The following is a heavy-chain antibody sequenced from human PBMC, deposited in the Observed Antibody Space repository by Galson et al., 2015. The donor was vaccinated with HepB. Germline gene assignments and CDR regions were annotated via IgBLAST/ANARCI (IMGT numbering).Heavy chain of an antibody. CDR3: SRTLPGIDLDY. Sequence: PRLSCAASGFTFSDYYMEWVRQAPGKGLEWVGRVRHKARRYTTDYVASVEGRFTISRDDSKNSLYLQMDSLKTEDTAVYYCSRTLPGIDLDYWGQGTLVTVSS. D-gene: IGHD3-3*02. CDR1: GFTFSDYY. J-gene: IGHJ4*02. V-gene: IGHV3-72*01. CDR2: VRHKARRYTT.